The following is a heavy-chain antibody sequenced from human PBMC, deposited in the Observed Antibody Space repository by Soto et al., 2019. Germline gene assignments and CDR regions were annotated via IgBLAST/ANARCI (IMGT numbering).Heavy chain of an antibody. CDR3: ARAPPPAMAINWCDP. J-gene: IGHJ5*02. CDR2: INPNSGGT. D-gene: IGHD5-18*01. Sequence: ASVKVSCKASGYTFTGYYMHWVRQAPGQGLEWMGWINPNSGGTNYAQKFQGRVTMTRDTSISTAYMELSRLRSDDTAVYYCARAPPPAMAINWCDPWGQGTLVTVSS. CDR1: GYTFTGYY. V-gene: IGHV1-2*02.